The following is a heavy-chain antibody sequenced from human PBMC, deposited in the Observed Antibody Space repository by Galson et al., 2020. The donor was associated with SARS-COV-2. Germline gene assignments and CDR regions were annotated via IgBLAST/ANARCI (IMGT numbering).Heavy chain of an antibody. D-gene: IGHD4-17*01. J-gene: IGHJ4*02. CDR2: IWYDGSNK. CDR1: GFTFSSYG. CDR3: AREAAYGDYATWFDY. Sequence: GGSLRLSCAASGFTFSSYGMHWVRQAPGKGLEWVAVIWYDGSNKYYTDSVKGRFTISRDNSKNTLYLQMNSLRAEDTAVYYCAREAAYGDYATWFDYWGQGTLVTVSS. V-gene: IGHV3-33*01.